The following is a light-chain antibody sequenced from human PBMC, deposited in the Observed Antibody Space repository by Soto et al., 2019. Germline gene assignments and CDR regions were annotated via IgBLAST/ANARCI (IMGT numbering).Light chain of an antibody. J-gene: IGLJ2*01. CDR3: GTWDSSLSAGV. CDR2: DNN. Sequence: QSVLTQPPSVSAAPGQKVTISCSGSSSNIGNNYVSWYQQLPGTAPKLLIYDNNKRPSGIPDRFSGSKSGTSATLGITALQTGDEADYYCGTWDSSLSAGVFGGGTKVTVL. CDR1: SSNIGNNY. V-gene: IGLV1-51*01.